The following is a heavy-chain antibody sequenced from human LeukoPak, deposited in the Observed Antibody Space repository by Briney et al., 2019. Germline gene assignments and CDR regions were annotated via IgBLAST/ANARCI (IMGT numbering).Heavy chain of an antibody. CDR2: ISGSGGSS. CDR3: AKDTLVGSTDY. D-gene: IGHD1-26*01. CDR1: GFTFSSYA. J-gene: IGHJ4*02. V-gene: IGHV3-23*01. Sequence: TGGSLRLSCAASGFTFSSYAMSWVRQAPGKGLEWVSTISGSGGSSYYADSVKGRFTISRDNSRNTVHLQMNSLRAEDTAVYYCAKDTLVGSTDYWGQGTLVTVSS.